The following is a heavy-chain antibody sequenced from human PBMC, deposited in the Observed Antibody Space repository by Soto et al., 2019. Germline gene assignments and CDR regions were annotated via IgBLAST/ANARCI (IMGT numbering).Heavy chain of an antibody. J-gene: IGHJ6*03. Sequence: GASVKVSCKASGYTFTSYAMHWVRQAPGQRLERMGWINAGNGNTKYSQKFQGRVTITRDTSASTAYMELSSLRSEDTAVYYCARLSWGVAARYYYYYMDVWGKGTTVTVSS. CDR3: ARLSWGVAARYYYYYMDV. V-gene: IGHV1-3*01. D-gene: IGHD6-6*01. CDR2: INAGNGNT. CDR1: GYTFTSYA.